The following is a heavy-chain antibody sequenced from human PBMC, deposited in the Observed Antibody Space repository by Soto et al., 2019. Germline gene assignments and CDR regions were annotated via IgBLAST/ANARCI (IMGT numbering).Heavy chain of an antibody. CDR3: ASPQRYDFWSGYVFDY. CDR2: IYPGDSDT. CDR1: GYSFTSYW. Sequence: GESLKISCKGSGYSFTSYWIGWVRQMPGKGLEWMGIIYPGDSDTSYSPSFQGQVTISVDKSISTAYLQWSSLKASDTAMYYCASPQRYDFWSGYVFDYWGQGTLVTVSS. J-gene: IGHJ4*02. V-gene: IGHV5-51*01. D-gene: IGHD3-3*01.